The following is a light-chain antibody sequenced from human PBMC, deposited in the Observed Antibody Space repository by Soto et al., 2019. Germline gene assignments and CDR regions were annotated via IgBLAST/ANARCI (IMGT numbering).Light chain of an antibody. CDR2: EVS. CDR3: SSYTSSSTMV. Sequence: QSALTQPASVSGSPGQSITISCTGTNSDVGGYNYVSWYQQNPGKAPKLMIYEVSNLPSAVSNRFSGSNSGSTASLTISGLQAEDEADYYCSSYTSSSTMVFGGGTKLTV. CDR1: NSDVGGYNY. V-gene: IGLV2-14*01. J-gene: IGLJ2*01.